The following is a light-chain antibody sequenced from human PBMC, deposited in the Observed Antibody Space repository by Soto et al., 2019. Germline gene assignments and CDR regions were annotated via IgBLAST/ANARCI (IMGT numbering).Light chain of an antibody. Sequence: DIQITQSPSTLSASVGDRVTITCRASQSASTFLAWYQQKPGQAPKLLIYDASTLQSGVPSRFSASGSGTEFALTISGLQPDDFAVYYCQQYNRYAVTFGQGGKVDNK. CDR2: DAS. J-gene: IGKJ1*01. CDR3: QQYNRYAVT. CDR1: QSASTF. V-gene: IGKV1-5*01.